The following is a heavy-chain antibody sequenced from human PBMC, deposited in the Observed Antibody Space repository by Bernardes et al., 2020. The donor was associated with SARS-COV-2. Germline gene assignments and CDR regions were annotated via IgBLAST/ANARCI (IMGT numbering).Heavy chain of an antibody. CDR2: IGRSGGTT. J-gene: IGHJ4*01. V-gene: IGHV3-23*01. Sequence: GSLRLSCGGSGFNFGSFAMSWVRQALGRGLEWVSAIGRSGGTTYYADPVRGRFTVSRVNTKRTLSLQMKNLRPEDTAVYFCAREAYCDGDCDRNFLDFWGHGILVTVSS. CDR3: AREAYCDGDCDRNFLDF. D-gene: IGHD2-21*02. CDR1: GFNFGSFA.